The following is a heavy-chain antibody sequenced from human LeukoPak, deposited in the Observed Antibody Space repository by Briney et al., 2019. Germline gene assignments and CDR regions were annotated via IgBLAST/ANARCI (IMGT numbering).Heavy chain of an antibody. CDR2: IYYSGST. CDR3: AREPYGSGSYYFDY. CDR1: GGSVSSGSYY. V-gene: IGHV4-61*01. J-gene: IGHJ4*02. D-gene: IGHD3-10*01. Sequence: SETLSLTCTVSGGSVSSGSYYWSWIRQPPGKGLEWIGYIYYSGSTNYNPSLKSRVTISVDTSKNQFSLKLSSVTAADTAVYYCAREPYGSGSYYFDYWGQGTLVTVSP.